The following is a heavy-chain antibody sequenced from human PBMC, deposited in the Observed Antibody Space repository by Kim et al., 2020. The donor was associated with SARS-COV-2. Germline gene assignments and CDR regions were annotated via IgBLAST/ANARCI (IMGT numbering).Heavy chain of an antibody. CDR2: IYYSGST. Sequence: SETLSLTCTVSGGSISSGGYYWSWIRQHPGKGLEWIGYIYYSGSTYYNPSLKSRVTISVDTSKNQFSLKLSSVTAADTAVYYCARAKGVVVVVAATDWFDPWGQGTLVTVSS. CDR1: GGSISSGGYY. V-gene: IGHV4-31*03. CDR3: ARAKGVVVVVAATDWFDP. D-gene: IGHD2-15*01. J-gene: IGHJ5*02.